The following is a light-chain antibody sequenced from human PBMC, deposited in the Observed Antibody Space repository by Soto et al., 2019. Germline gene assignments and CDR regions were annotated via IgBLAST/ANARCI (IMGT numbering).Light chain of an antibody. CDR3: SSATSSSTYL. CDR2: SVT. Sequence: QSVLTQPASVSGSPGQSINISCTGTSSDVGAYNSVSWYQQHPDKAPKLIIFSVTSRTSGLSDRFSGSKSDNTASLTISGLRTEDEADYYCSSATSSSTYLFGTGTKVTVL. J-gene: IGLJ1*01. V-gene: IGLV2-14*03. CDR1: SSDVGAYNS.